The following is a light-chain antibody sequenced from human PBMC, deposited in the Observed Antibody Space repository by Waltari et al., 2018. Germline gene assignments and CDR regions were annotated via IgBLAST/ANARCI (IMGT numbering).Light chain of an antibody. CDR2: GAS. J-gene: IGKJ4*01. CDR1: QSVSSK. V-gene: IGKV3-15*01. CDR3: QQYTTRPLT. Sequence: EIVMTQSPGTLSVSPGEGATLSCRASQSVSSKVAWYQQRPGQAPRLLIFGASPRATGIPARFSGSESGTEFTLTISSLQSEDSGVYFCQQYTTRPLTFGGGTKVEI.